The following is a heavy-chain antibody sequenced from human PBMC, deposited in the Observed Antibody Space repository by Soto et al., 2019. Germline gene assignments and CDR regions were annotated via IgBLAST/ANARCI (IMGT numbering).Heavy chain of an antibody. CDR2: IYYSGST. V-gene: IGHV4-30-4*01. J-gene: IGHJ6*01. D-gene: IGHD3-10*01. CDR1: VGSISSGDYY. Sequence: SETVSLTCTVSVGSISSGDYYCSWIRQPPWKGLEWIGYIYYSGSTYYNPSLKSRVTISVDTSKNQFSLKMSSVTAADTAVYYCARDPMGVRGVIPYGMDVWGQGTTVTVSS. CDR3: ARDPMGVRGVIPYGMDV.